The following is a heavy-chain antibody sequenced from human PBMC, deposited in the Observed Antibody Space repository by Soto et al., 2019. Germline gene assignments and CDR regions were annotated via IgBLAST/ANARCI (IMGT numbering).Heavy chain of an antibody. D-gene: IGHD1-26*01. CDR1: GFTFSSYA. V-gene: IGHV3-30-3*01. Sequence: VQLVESGGGVVQPGRSLRLSCAASGFTFSSYAMHWVRQAPGKGLEWVAVISYDGSNKYYADSVKGRFTISRDNSKNTLYLQMNSLRAEDTAVYYCARGKWELTHFDYWGQGTLVTVSS. CDR3: ARGKWELTHFDY. CDR2: ISYDGSNK. J-gene: IGHJ4*02.